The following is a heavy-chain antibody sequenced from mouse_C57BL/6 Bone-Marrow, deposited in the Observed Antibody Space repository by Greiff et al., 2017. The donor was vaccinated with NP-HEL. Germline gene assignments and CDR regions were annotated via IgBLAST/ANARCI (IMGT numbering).Heavy chain of an antibody. J-gene: IGHJ4*01. Sequence: QLQQSGPELVKPGASVKISCKASGYAFSSSWMNWVKQRPGKGLEWIGRIYPGDGDTNYNGKFKGKATLTADKSSSTAYMQLSSLTSEDSAVYFCATYYSNSGYAMDYWGQGTSVTVSS. CDR2: IYPGDGDT. V-gene: IGHV1-82*01. CDR1: GYAFSSSW. D-gene: IGHD2-5*01. CDR3: ATYYSNSGYAMDY.